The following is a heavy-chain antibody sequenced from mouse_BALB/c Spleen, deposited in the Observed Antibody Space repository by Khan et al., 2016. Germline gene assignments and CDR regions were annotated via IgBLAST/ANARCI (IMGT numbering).Heavy chain of an antibody. CDR1: GYTFTSYY. CDR3: ARGGLRRGYYFDY. CDR2: IYPGNVNT. V-gene: IGHV1S56*01. D-gene: IGHD2-4*01. Sequence: QVQLKESGPELVKPGASVRISCKASGYTFTSYYIHWVKQRPGQGLEWIGWIYPGNVNTKYNEKFKGKATLTADKSSSTAYMQPTCLTSEDSAVYFCARGGLRRGYYFDYWGQGTTLTVSS. J-gene: IGHJ2*01.